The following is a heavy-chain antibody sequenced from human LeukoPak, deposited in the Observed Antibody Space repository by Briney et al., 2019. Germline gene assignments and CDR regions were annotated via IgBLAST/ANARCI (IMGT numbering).Heavy chain of an antibody. CDR2: ISSSGSTI. Sequence: PGGSLRLSCAASGFTFSSYEVNWVRQAPGKGLEWVSYISSSGSTIYYADSVKGRFTISRDNAKNSLYLQMNSLRAEDTAVYYCARASYSSSWYADYWGQGTLVTVSS. D-gene: IGHD6-13*01. CDR3: ARASYSSSWYADY. J-gene: IGHJ4*02. V-gene: IGHV3-48*03. CDR1: GFTFSSYE.